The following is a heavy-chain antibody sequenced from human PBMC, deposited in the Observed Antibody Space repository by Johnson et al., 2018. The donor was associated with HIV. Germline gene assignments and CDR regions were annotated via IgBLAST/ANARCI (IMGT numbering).Heavy chain of an antibody. V-gene: IGHV3-30-3*01. CDR2: ISYDGTKK. CDR3: ASQVRGLRLGVDAFDI. D-gene: IGHD5-12*01. CDR1: GFPFSTYA. Sequence: MQLVESGGGVVQPGRSLRLSCVASGFPFSTYAIHWVRQAPGKGLEWVAVISYDGTKKYYADSVKGRFTISRDNSKNTLYLQMNSLRAEDTAVYYCASQVRGLRLGVDAFDIWGQGTLVTVSS. J-gene: IGHJ3*02.